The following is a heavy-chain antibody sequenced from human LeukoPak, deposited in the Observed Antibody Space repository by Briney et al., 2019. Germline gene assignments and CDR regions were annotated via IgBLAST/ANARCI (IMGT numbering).Heavy chain of an antibody. D-gene: IGHD1-26*01. Sequence: GASVKVSCKASGYTFTSYDINWVRQATGQGLEWMGWMNPNSGNTGYAQKFQGRVTMTRNTSISTAYMELSRLRSDDTAVYYCARDRFIVGASIPFDYWGQGTLVTVSS. CDR2: MNPNSGNT. CDR3: ARDRFIVGASIPFDY. J-gene: IGHJ4*02. CDR1: GYTFTSYD. V-gene: IGHV1-8*01.